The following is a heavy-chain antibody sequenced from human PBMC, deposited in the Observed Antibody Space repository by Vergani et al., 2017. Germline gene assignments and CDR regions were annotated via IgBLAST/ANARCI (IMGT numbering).Heavy chain of an antibody. CDR1: GGSMSGYY. CDR2: MYHSGST. Sequence: QVRLQESGPGLVKPSETLSLTCSVPGGSMSGYYWSWIRQPPGKELEWIVYMYHSGSTNYNPSLETRVTLSGDTSNNQFSLKLNSVTSADTAVYYCGRVADFYGLGRRLLDLWGQGILVTVSS. CDR3: GRVADFYGLGRRLLDL. V-gene: IGHV4-59*01. J-gene: IGHJ5*02. D-gene: IGHD3-10*01.